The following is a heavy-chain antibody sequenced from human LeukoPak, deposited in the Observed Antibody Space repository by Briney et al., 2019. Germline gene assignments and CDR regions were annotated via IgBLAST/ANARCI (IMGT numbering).Heavy chain of an antibody. Sequence: ASVKVSCKASGYTFTGYYMHWVRQAPGQGLEWMGWINPNSGGTNYAQKFQGRVTMTRDTSISTAYMELSRLRSDGTAVYYCARVGASGYCSGGSCYSGSWGQGTLVTVSS. J-gene: IGHJ4*02. V-gene: IGHV1-2*02. D-gene: IGHD2-15*01. CDR2: INPNSGGT. CDR3: ARVGASGYCSGGSCYSGS. CDR1: GYTFTGYY.